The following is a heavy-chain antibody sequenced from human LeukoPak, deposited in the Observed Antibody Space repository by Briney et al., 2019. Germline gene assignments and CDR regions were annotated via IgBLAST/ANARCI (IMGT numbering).Heavy chain of an antibody. CDR3: ARLGGGSCFDS. V-gene: IGHV4-31*03. J-gene: IGHJ5*01. Sequence: SETLSLTCTVSGGSISSGGYYWSWNRQHPGKGREWIGYIYYSGSTSYNPSLNSRFTISVDTSKNQFSLKLSSVTAQDTAVDYSARLGGGSCFDSWGQGTLGTVSS. CDR1: GGSISSGGYY. CDR2: IYYSGST. D-gene: IGHD3-16*01.